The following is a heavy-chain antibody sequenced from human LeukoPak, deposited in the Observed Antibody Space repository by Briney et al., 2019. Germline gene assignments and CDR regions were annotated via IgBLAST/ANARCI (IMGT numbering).Heavy chain of an antibody. CDR3: ATDRPQRSMDYDSSGYFFGY. D-gene: IGHD3-22*01. Sequence: GASVKVSCKVSGYTLTELSMHWVRQAPGKGLERMGGFDPEDGETIYAQKFQGRVTMTEDTSTDTAYMELSSLRSEDTAVYYCATDRPQRSMDYDSSGYFFGYWGQGTLVTVSS. CDR2: FDPEDGET. J-gene: IGHJ4*02. CDR1: GYTLTELS. V-gene: IGHV1-24*01.